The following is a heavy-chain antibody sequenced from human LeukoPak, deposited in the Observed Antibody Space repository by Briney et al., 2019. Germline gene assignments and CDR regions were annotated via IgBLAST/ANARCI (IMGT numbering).Heavy chain of an antibody. CDR2: IYYSGST. Sequence: SETLSLTCTVSGGSISSYYWSWIRQPPGKGLEWIGYIYYSGSTNYNPSLKSRVTISVDTSKNQFSLKLSPVTAADTAVYYCARHVDIVATIDWFDPWAQGTLVTVSS. CDR1: GGSISSYY. V-gene: IGHV4-59*08. D-gene: IGHD5-12*01. J-gene: IGHJ5*02. CDR3: ARHVDIVATIDWFDP.